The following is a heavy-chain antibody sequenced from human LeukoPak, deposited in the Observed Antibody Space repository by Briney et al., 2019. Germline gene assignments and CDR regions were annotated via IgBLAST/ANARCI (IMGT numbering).Heavy chain of an antibody. D-gene: IGHD2-2*02. Sequence: KHGESLKIYCKGSGYSFTSYWIGWVRQMPGKGLDWMGIIYPGASDTRSSPSFQGQVTISADKSISTAYLQWSSLKASDTAIYYCASFLGYCSSTSCYNRYFDYWGQGTLVTVSS. J-gene: IGHJ4*02. CDR3: ASFLGYCSSTSCYNRYFDY. CDR1: GYSFTSYW. V-gene: IGHV5-51*01. CDR2: IYPGASDT.